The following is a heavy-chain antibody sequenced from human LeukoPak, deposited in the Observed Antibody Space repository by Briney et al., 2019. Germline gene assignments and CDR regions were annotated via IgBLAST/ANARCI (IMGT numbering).Heavy chain of an antibody. Sequence: ASVTVSCKASGYTFTSYYMHWVRQAPGQGLEWMGLINPSGGSTSYAQKFQGRVTMTRDMSTSTVYMELSSLRSEDTAVYYCARGFYDFWSGDDYWGQGTLVTVSS. V-gene: IGHV1-46*01. CDR2: INPSGGST. CDR1: GYTFTSYY. J-gene: IGHJ4*02. CDR3: ARGFYDFWSGDDY. D-gene: IGHD3-3*01.